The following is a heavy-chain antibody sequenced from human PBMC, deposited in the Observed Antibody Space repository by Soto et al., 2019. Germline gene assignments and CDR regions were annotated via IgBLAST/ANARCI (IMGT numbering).Heavy chain of an antibody. Sequence: GGSLRLSCAASGFTFSSYSMNWVRQAPGKGLEWVSSISSSSSYIYYADSVKGRFTISRDNAKNSLYLQMNSLRAEDTAVYYCARVVEYSEEWFDPWGQGTLVTVSS. V-gene: IGHV3-21*01. CDR3: ARVVEYSEEWFDP. CDR2: ISSSSSYI. J-gene: IGHJ5*02. D-gene: IGHD4-4*01. CDR1: GFTFSSYS.